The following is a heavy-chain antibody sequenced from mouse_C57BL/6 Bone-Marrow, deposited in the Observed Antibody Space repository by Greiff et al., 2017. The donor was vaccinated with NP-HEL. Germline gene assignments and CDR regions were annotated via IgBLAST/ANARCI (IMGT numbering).Heavy chain of an antibody. CDR3: TITGVGY. CDR1: GFNIKDDY. Sequence: EVKVVESGAELVRPGASVKLSCTASGFNIKDDYMHWVKQRPEQGLEWIGWIDPENGDTEYASKFQGKATITADTSSNTAYLQLSSLTSEDTAVYYCTITGVGYWGQGTTLTVSS. D-gene: IGHD1-1*02. V-gene: IGHV14-4*01. CDR2: IDPENGDT. J-gene: IGHJ2*01.